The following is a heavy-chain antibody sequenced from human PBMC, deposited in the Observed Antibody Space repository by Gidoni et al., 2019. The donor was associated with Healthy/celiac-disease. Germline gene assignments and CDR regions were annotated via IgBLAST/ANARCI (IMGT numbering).Heavy chain of an antibody. CDR3: AREGDIPKGDSSGYYYVLDH. CDR2: MSFDGSNK. D-gene: IGHD3-22*01. CDR1: RFTFSSYT. Sequence: QVQLVESGGGVVQPGGSLRLSCAASRFTFSSYTMPWVRQAPGKGLEWVAVMSFDGSNKYYADSVKGRFTISRDNSKNTLYLQMNSLRAEDTAVYFCAREGDIPKGDSSGYYYVLDHWGQGTLVTVSS. J-gene: IGHJ4*02. V-gene: IGHV3-30-3*01.